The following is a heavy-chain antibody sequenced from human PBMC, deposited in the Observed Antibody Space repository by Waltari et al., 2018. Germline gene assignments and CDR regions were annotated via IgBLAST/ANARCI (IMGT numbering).Heavy chain of an antibody. CDR3: ARDKAAAGRSTDAFDI. CDR2: IWYDGRNK. J-gene: IGHJ3*02. Sequence: QVQLVESGGGVVQPGRSLRLSCAASGFTFSSYGMHWVRQAPGKGLEWVAVIWYDGRNKYYADSVKGRFTISRDNSKNTLYLQMNSLRAEDTAVYYCARDKAAAGRSTDAFDIWGQGTMVTVSS. D-gene: IGHD6-13*01. V-gene: IGHV3-33*01. CDR1: GFTFSSYG.